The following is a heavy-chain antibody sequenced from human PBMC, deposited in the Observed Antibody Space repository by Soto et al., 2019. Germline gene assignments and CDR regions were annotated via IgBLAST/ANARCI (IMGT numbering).Heavy chain of an antibody. CDR1: GFTFSSYG. D-gene: IGHD4-17*01. V-gene: IGHV3-30*03. CDR2: ISYDGSNK. CDR3: ATDRSFGDYYFAY. Sequence: QVQLVESGGGVVQPGRSLRLSCAASGFTFSSYGMHWVRQAPGKGLEWVALISYDGSNKYYTDSVKGRFTISRDNSKNTLYPQINSLRAEDTAVYYCATDRSFGDYYFAYWGQGTLVTVSS. J-gene: IGHJ4*02.